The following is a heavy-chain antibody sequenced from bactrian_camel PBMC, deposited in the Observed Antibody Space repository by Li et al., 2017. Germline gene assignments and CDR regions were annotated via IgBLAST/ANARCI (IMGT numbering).Heavy chain of an antibody. D-gene: IGHD6*01. CDR3: AAGHLIMCTAFAIPSFPD. Sequence: HVQLVESGGGSVQAGGSLRLSCVASGATKIRVCMGWFRQAPGKEREVVAVIYAGGNTYYIDSVKGRFTISQDNAKNTLDLQMDSLTPDDTAMYYCAAGHLIMCTAFAIPSFPDRGQGTQVTVS. J-gene: IGHJ4*01. CDR1: GATKIRVC. V-gene: IGHV3S57*01. CDR2: IYAGGNT.